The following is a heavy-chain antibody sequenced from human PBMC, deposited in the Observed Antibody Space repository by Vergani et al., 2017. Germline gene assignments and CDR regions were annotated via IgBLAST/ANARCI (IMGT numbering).Heavy chain of an antibody. J-gene: IGHJ6*03. D-gene: IGHD3-10*01. Sequence: QVQLVESGGGVVQPGSSLRLSCAASGFTFSSYGMHWFRKAQGKGLEWVAVISYDGSNKYYADSVKGRFTISRDNSKNTLYLQMNSLRAEDTAVYYCAKDPYGSGSNNYYYYYMDVWGKGTTVTVSS. CDR3: AKDPYGSGSNNYYYYYMDV. CDR1: GFTFSSYG. V-gene: IGHV3-30*18. CDR2: ISYDGSNK.